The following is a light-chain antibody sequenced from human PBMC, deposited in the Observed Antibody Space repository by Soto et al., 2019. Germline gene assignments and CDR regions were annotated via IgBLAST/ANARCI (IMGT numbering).Light chain of an antibody. J-gene: IGLJ2*01. CDR1: SSDVGNYKY. CDR2: EVS. V-gene: IGLV2-8*01. Sequence: QSALTQPPSASGSPGQSVTISCTGTSSDVGNYKYVSWYQQHPGRAPKLIIYEVSKRPSGVPNRFSGLKSGNTASLTVSGLQAEDEADYYCTSYAGRSNFVVFGGGTKLTVL. CDR3: TSYAGRSNFVV.